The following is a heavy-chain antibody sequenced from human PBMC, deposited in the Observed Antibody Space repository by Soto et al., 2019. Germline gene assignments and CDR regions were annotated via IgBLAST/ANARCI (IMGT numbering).Heavy chain of an antibody. V-gene: IGHV4-30-2*01. D-gene: IGHD7-27*01. CDR1: GGSFSGYY. Sequence: SETLSLTCAVYGGSFSGYYWSWIRQPPGKGLEWIGYIYHSGSTYYNPSLKSRVTISVDRSKNQFSLKLSSVTAADTAVYYCARVPGPWGQGPLVTVSS. J-gene: IGHJ5*02. CDR2: IYHSGST. CDR3: ARVPGP.